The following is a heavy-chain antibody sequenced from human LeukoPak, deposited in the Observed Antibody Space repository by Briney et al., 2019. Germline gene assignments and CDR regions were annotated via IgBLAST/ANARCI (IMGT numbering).Heavy chain of an antibody. CDR1: GSSISSGYY. CDR3: ARTQLAYYYYYMDV. J-gene: IGHJ6*03. Sequence: PSETLSHTCAVSGSSISSGYYWGWIRQPPGKGLEWIGSIYHSGSTYYNPSLKSRVTILVDTSKNQFSLKLSSVTAADTAVYYCARTQLAYYYYYMDVWGKGTSVIVSS. D-gene: IGHD5-18*01. V-gene: IGHV4-38-2*01. CDR2: IYHSGST.